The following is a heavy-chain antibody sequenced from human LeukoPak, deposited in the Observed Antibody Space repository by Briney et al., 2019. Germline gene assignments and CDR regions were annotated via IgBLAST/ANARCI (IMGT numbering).Heavy chain of an antibody. CDR2: IRSKAYGGTT. Sequence: GGSLRLSCTASGFTFGDYAMNWVRQAPGKGLEWVGFIRSKAYGGTTEYAASVKGRFTISRDDSKSIAYLQMNSLRAEDTAVYYCARDPQPGYMDVWGKGTTVTVSS. J-gene: IGHJ6*03. V-gene: IGHV3-49*04. D-gene: IGHD1-1*01. CDR3: ARDPQPGYMDV. CDR1: GFTFGDYA.